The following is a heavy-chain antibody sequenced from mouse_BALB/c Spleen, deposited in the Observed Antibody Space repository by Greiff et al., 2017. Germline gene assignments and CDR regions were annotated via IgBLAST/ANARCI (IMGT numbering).Heavy chain of an antibody. CDR3: ARPLEDDCNGFAY. V-gene: IGHV1-14*01. CDR2: INPYNDGT. Sequence: VQLQQSGPELVKPGASVKMSCKASGYTFTSYVMHWVKQKPGQGLEWIGYINPYNDGTKYNEKFKGKATLTSDKSSSTAYMELSSLTSEDSAVYYCARPLEDDCNGFAYWGQGTLVTVSA. CDR1: GYTFTSYV. J-gene: IGHJ3*01. D-gene: IGHD2-4*01.